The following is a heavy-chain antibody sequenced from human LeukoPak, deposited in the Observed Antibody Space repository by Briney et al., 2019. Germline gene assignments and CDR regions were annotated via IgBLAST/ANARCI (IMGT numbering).Heavy chain of an antibody. CDR2: IRSKADSYTT. J-gene: IGHJ4*02. Sequence: GGSLKLSCAASGFTFSGSAMHWVRQASGKGLEWLGRIRSKADSYTTAYAASVKGRFIVSRDDSKNTACLQMNSLKTEDTAVYYCRAAADLNDYWGQGTLVTVSS. V-gene: IGHV3-73*01. CDR1: GFTFSGSA. CDR3: RAAADLNDY. D-gene: IGHD6-13*01.